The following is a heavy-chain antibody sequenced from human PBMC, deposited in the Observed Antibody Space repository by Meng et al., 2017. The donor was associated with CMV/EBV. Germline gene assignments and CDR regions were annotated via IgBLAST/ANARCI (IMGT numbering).Heavy chain of an antibody. Sequence: SGFTFSSYRMNWVRQAPGKGLEWVSSISSSSSYIYYADSVKGRFTISRDNAKNSLYLQMNSLRAEDTAVYYCARDFPLVVVPAAGFDPWGQGTLVTVSS. CDR2: ISSSSSYI. D-gene: IGHD2-2*01. V-gene: IGHV3-21*01. J-gene: IGHJ5*02. CDR1: GFTFSSYR. CDR3: ARDFPLVVVPAAGFDP.